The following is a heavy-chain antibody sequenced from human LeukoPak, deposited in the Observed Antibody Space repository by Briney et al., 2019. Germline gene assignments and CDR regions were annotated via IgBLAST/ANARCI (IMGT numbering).Heavy chain of an antibody. V-gene: IGHV4-4*07. D-gene: IGHD2-2*01. CDR1: GGSISTDS. Sequence: PSETLSLTCTVSGGSISTDSWSWIRQPAGKGLEWIGHIYTSGSTSHNPSLKSRVSMSVDTSKNQFSLKLNSVTAADTAVYYCARTGGGYCYCTSCSGDWFDPWGQGTLVIVSS. CDR3: ARTGGGYCYCTSCSGDWFDP. J-gene: IGHJ5*02. CDR2: IYTSGST.